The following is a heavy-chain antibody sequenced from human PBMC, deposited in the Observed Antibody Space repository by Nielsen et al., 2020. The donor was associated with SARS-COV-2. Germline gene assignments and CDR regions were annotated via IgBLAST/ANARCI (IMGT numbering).Heavy chain of an antibody. J-gene: IGHJ4*02. V-gene: IGHV3-33*01. Sequence: LSLTCAASGFTFSNYDMHWVRQAPGKGLEWVAVIWYDGSNKYYADSVKGRFTISRDNSKNTLYLQMNSLRAEDTAVYYCARDAAWGDSSSSYWGQGTLVTVSS. CDR3: ARDAAWGDSSSSY. D-gene: IGHD6-6*01. CDR2: IWYDGSNK. CDR1: GFTFSNYD.